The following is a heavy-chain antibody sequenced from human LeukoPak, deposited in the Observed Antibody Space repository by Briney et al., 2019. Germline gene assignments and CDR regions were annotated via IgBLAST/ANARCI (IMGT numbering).Heavy chain of an antibody. V-gene: IGHV3-21*01. CDR3: ARDLPAHYFDY. J-gene: IGHJ4*02. Sequence: GGSLRLSCAASGFTFSSYSMNWVRQAPGKGLEWVSSISSSSSYIYYADSVKGRFTISRDNAKDSLYLQMNSLRAEDTAVYYCARDLPAHYFDYWGQGTLVTVSS. CDR1: GFTFSSYS. CDR2: ISSSSSYI.